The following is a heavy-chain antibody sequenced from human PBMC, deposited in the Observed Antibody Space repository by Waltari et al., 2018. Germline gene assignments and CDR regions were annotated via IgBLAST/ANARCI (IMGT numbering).Heavy chain of an antibody. CDR2: VYYSVRS. Sequence: QVQLEESGPGLVRPSETLSLTCTLSGGSFSSPHWAWIRQSPGKPLEWLGHVYYSVRSTYNPALQNRATISVDTTTNQFSLRLTSLTSADTAVYYCAREGEMGLRFGNRLYSYFYMDVWGKGTTVTVSS. CDR1: GGSFSSPH. D-gene: IGHD3-3*01. V-gene: IGHV4-59*11. J-gene: IGHJ6*03. CDR3: AREGEMGLRFGNRLYSYFYMDV.